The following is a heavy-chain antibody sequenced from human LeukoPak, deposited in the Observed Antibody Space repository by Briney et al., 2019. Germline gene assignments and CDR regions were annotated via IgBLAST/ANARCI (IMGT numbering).Heavy chain of an antibody. D-gene: IGHD6-13*01. CDR1: GYTFTTYG. CDR3: AREWRQLAD. V-gene: IGHV1-18*01. J-gene: IGHJ4*02. Sequence: VASVKVSCKASGYTFTTYGIRWVRQAPGQGLEWLGWISAHNGNTKYAQKVQGRVTMTTDTSTNTAHMELRSLRSDDTAVYYCAREWRQLADWGQGTLVTVSS. CDR2: ISAHNGNT.